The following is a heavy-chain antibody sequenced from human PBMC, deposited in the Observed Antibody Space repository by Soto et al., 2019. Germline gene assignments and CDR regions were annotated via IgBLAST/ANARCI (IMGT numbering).Heavy chain of an antibody. CDR1: GLTFNNYW. CDR2: IRPDGNEQ. J-gene: IGHJ4*02. D-gene: IGHD5-18*01. V-gene: IGHV3-7*05. CDR3: ATSRGYSYEY. Sequence: VQLVESGGNLVQPGGSLRLSCAASGLTFNNYWMSWVRQAPGKGLEWVANIRPDGNEQHYVDSVKGRFIFSRDHAKSSLALQVNNLGVEDKDVYYFATSRGYSYEYWGQGTLVTVSS.